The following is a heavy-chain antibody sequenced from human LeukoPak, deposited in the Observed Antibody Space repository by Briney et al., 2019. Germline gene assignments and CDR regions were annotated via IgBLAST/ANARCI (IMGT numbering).Heavy chain of an antibody. CDR1: GFTFSNAW. Sequence: GGSLRLSCAASGFTFSNAWMSWVRQAPGKGLEWVGRIKRKTDGGTTDYGAPVKDRFTISRDESKNTLYLQMNSLKTEDTAVYYCTTVVGATDYWGQGTLVTVSS. J-gene: IGHJ4*02. D-gene: IGHD1-26*01. CDR3: TTVVGATDY. CDR2: IKRKTDGGTT. V-gene: IGHV3-15*01.